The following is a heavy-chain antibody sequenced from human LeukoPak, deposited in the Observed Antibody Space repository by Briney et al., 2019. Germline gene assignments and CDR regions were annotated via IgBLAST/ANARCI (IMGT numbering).Heavy chain of an antibody. D-gene: IGHD2-15*01. J-gene: IGHJ4*02. CDR1: GFTFNYYW. Sequence: PGGSLRLSCAASGFTFNYYWMHWVRQAPGKGLMWVSRINGDGSRSYADSVKGRFTTSRDNAKKTVDLQMNSLRVEDTAVYYCGLGYCRGGSCYHIDYWGQGTLVTVSS. V-gene: IGHV3-74*01. CDR3: GLGYCRGGSCYHIDY. CDR2: INGDGSR.